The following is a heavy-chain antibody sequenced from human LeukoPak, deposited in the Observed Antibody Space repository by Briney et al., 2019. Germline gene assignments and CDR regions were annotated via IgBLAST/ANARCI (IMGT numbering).Heavy chain of an antibody. J-gene: IGHJ3*02. CDR2: INPYSGDT. CDR1: GFTFTGNY. D-gene: IGHD1-26*01. CDR3: ARDRGSYPPRAFDI. Sequence: ASGKASCKASGFTFTGNYMHWGRRAPGQGLEWRGWINPYSGDTNYAQQFQGRVTLTRDTSISTAYMELARLTSDDTAVYYCARDRGSYPPRAFDIWGQGTTVTVSS. V-gene: IGHV1-2*02.